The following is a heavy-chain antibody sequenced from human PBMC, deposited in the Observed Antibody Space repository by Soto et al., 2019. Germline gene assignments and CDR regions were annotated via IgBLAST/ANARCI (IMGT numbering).Heavy chain of an antibody. CDR3: ARDMGVGERAFDL. CDR1: GFTFETFH. CDR2: ITYTGTFI. J-gene: IGHJ4*02. D-gene: IGHD1-26*01. Sequence: PGGSLRLSCVASGFTFETFHMAWVRQAPGKGLEWVSFITYTGTFITYLDSLKGRITISRDNAENSLFLQMNNLRAEDTAVYYCARDMGVGERAFDLWGQGTLVTVSS. V-gene: IGHV3-21*01.